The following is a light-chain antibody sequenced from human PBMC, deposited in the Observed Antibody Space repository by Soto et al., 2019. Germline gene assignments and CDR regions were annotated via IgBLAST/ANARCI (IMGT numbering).Light chain of an antibody. CDR1: SSDVGGYNY. V-gene: IGLV2-14*01. J-gene: IGLJ1*01. CDR3: SSYTSSSTLV. Sequence: QSVLTQPASVSGSPGQSITISCTGTSSDVGGYNYVSWYQQHPGKAPKLMIYEVSNRTSGVSNRFSGSKSGNTASLTISGIQAEDEADYYCSSYTSSSTLVFGTGTKLTVL. CDR2: EVS.